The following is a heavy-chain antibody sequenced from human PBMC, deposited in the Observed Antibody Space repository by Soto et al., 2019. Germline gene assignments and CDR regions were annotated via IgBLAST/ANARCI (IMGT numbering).Heavy chain of an antibody. CDR2: ISAYNGNT. V-gene: IGHV1-18*01. CDR1: GYTFTSYG. CDR3: AREPNYFDY. J-gene: IGHJ4*02. Sequence: QVQLVQSGAEVKKPGASVKVSCKASGYTFTSYGISWVRQAPGQGLEWMGWISAYNGNTKYAQKPQRSITXXTDTATSTAYMELRSLRSDDTAVYYCAREPNYFDYWGQGTLVTVSS.